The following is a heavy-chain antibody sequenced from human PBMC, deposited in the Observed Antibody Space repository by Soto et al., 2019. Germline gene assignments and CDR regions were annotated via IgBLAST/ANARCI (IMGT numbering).Heavy chain of an antibody. D-gene: IGHD2-21*01. CDR3: AEVPPPPEL. V-gene: IGHV3-11*01. J-gene: IGHJ4*02. CDR2: IRTSGSTI. CDR1: GFTFSDYY. Sequence: QVQLVESGGGLVKPGGSLRLSCAASGFTFSDYYMSWIRQAPGKGLEWVSNIRTSGSTINYADSVKGRFTISRDNAKKSPDPQINRRGSQDTALVFPAEVPPPPELWGPGNLVTVSS.